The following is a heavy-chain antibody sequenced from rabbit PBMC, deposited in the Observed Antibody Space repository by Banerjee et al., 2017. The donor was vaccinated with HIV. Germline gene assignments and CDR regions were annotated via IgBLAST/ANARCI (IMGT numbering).Heavy chain of an antibody. CDR2: IYTGSDTT. Sequence: QSLEESGGDLVKPGASLTLTCTASGFSFSSSYWICWVRQAPGKGLELIACIYTGSDTTWHANWVNGRFTISRSTSLNTVDLKMTSLTAADTATYFCARSHTYGYAAYVGAFNLWGQGTLVTVS. CDR1: GFSFSSSYW. CDR3: ARSHTYGYAAYVGAFNL. J-gene: IGHJ4*01. V-gene: IGHV1S43*01. D-gene: IGHD6-1*01.